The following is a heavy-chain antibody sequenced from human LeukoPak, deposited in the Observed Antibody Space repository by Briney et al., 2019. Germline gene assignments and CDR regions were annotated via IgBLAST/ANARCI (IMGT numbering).Heavy chain of an antibody. J-gene: IGHJ4*02. D-gene: IGHD3-9*01. CDR1: GFTFSSYP. V-gene: IGHV3-30-3*01. CDR3: ARDQVEFDILTGPGAY. CDR2: ISYDGSNK. Sequence: PGGSLRLSCAASGFTFSSYPMHWVRQAPGKGLEWVAVISYDGSNKYYADSVKGRFTISRDNSKNTLYLQMNSLRAEDTAVYYCARDQVEFDILTGPGAYWGQGTLVTVSS.